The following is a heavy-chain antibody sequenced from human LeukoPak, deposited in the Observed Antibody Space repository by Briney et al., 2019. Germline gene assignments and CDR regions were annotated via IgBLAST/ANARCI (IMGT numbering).Heavy chain of an antibody. J-gene: IGHJ4*02. V-gene: IGHV3-48*03. D-gene: IGHD2-2*01. CDR3: ARDMGYCSSSNCYTYYLDY. CDR1: GFTFSRFE. Sequence: PGGSLRLSCVASGFTFSRFEMSWVRQAPGKGLEWVSYISGSGSSIYYADSVKGRFTISRDNAKNSLYLQMNSLRGEDTAVYYCARDMGYCSSSNCYTYYLDYWGQGTLVTVSS. CDR2: ISGSGSSI.